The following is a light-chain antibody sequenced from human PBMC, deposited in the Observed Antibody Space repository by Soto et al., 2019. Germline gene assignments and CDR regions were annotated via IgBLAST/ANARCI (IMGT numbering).Light chain of an antibody. V-gene: IGKV3-15*01. J-gene: IGKJ5*01. CDR2: GAS. CDR3: QQYNNWPPIT. CDR1: QTISSN. Sequence: DIVMAQSPATLSVSPGERATLSCRASQTISSNLAWYQQKPGQTPRLLIYGASTRAAGIPARFSGSGSGTDFTLTITSLQSEDFAVYYCQQYNNWPPITFGQGTRLEIK.